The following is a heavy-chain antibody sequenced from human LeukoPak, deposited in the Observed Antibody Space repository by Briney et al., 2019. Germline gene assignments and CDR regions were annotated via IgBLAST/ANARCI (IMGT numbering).Heavy chain of an antibody. D-gene: IGHD2-2*01. J-gene: IGHJ6*03. V-gene: IGHV3-23*01. Sequence: GGSLRLSCAASGFTFSSYAMSWVRQAPGKGLEWVSAISGSGGSTYYADSVKGQFTISRDNSKNTLYLQMNSLRAEDTAVYYCAKDPRYCSSTSCYLGDYYYYYYMDVWGKGTTVTVSS. CDR3: AKDPRYCSSTSCYLGDYYYYYYMDV. CDR2: ISGSGGST. CDR1: GFTFSSYA.